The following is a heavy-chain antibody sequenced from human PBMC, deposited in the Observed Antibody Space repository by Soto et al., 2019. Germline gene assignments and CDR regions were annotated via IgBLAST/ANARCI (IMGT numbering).Heavy chain of an antibody. CDR1: GYTLTVLS. CDR3: ARGGIYQDWYYDL. D-gene: IGHD5-12*01. Sequence: ALVKVSCKVSGYTLTVLSMHWVRQAPGRGLEWLGGFDPEDGETIYAQKFQGRVTMTEDSSTVTAYMELSSLRSEDTAVYYCARGGIYQDWYYDLCVRRTL. V-gene: IGHV1-24*01. J-gene: IGHJ2*01. CDR2: FDPEDGET.